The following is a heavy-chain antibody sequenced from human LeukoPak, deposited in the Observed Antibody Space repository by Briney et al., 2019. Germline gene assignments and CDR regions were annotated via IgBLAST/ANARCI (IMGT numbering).Heavy chain of an antibody. D-gene: IGHD6-19*01. CDR1: GGSISNYY. CDR2: INYSGST. Sequence: SETLSLTCTVSGGSISNYYWSWIRQPPGKGLEGIGYINYSGSTNSNPSLKSRVTISVDTSKNQFSLKLSSVTAADTAVYYCGRTLDNSGWSYSYSYMDVWGKGTTVTVSS. J-gene: IGHJ6*03. CDR3: GRTLDNSGWSYSYSYMDV. V-gene: IGHV4-59*01.